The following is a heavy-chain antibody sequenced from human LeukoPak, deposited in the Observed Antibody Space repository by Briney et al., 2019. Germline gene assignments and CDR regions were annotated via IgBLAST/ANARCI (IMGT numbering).Heavy chain of an antibody. Sequence: GGSLRLSCAASGFTVSSNYMSWVRQAPGKGLGWVSVIYSGGSTYYADSVKGRFTISRDNSKNTLYLQMNSLRAEDTAVYYCASYGFWSGYGTNRNYFDYWGQGTLVTVSS. CDR1: GFTVSSNY. D-gene: IGHD3-3*01. CDR2: IYSGGST. J-gene: IGHJ4*02. CDR3: ASYGFWSGYGTNRNYFDY. V-gene: IGHV3-53*01.